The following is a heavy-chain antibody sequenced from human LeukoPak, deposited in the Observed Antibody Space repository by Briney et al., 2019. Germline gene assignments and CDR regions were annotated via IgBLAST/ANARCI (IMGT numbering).Heavy chain of an antibody. V-gene: IGHV4-39*01. CDR1: GGSISSGNYY. CDR3: ARHMHYYDSSGRHDAFDI. CDR2: TYHTETT. Sequence: PSETLSLTCTVSGGSISSGNYYWGWIRQPPGKGLEWIGTTYHTETTYYNPSLKSRVTISVDTSKSQFSLKMSSVTAADTAVYYCARHMHYYDSSGRHDAFDIWGQGAMATVSS. J-gene: IGHJ3*02. D-gene: IGHD3-22*01.